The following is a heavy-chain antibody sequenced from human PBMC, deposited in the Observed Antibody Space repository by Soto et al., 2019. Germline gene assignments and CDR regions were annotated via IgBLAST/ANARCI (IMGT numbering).Heavy chain of an antibody. CDR3: ARRGGYHFCRGYAYNWLDT. CDR1: GYSFTSYW. J-gene: IGHJ5*02. V-gene: IGHV5-51*01. Sequence: PGESLKISCKGSGYSFTSYWIGWVRQMPGKGLEWMGIIYPGDSDTRYSPSFQGQVTISADKSISTAYLQWSSLKASDTAMYYCARRGGYHFCRGYAYNWLDTWGQGTLVTVSS. D-gene: IGHD3-3*01. CDR2: IYPGDSDT.